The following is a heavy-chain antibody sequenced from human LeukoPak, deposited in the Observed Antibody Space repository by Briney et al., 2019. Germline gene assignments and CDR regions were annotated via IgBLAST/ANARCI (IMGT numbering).Heavy chain of an antibody. CDR2: IYYSGST. V-gene: IGHV4-59*08. Sequence: SETLSLTCTVSGGSISSYYWSWIRQPPGKGLEWIGYIYYSGSTNYNPSLKSRVTISVDTSKNQFSLKLSSVTAADTAVYYCARRDYGVNSGEYFQHWGQGTLVTDSS. CDR3: ARRDYGVNSGEYFQH. CDR1: GGSISSYY. D-gene: IGHD4-23*01. J-gene: IGHJ1*01.